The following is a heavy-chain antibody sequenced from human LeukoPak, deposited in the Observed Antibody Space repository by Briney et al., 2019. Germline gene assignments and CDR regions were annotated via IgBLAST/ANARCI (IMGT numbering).Heavy chain of an antibody. D-gene: IGHD3-16*02. Sequence: GGSLRLSCAASGFTFSSYAMSWVRQAPGKGLEWVSAISGSGGSTYYADSVKGRFTISRDNSKNTLYLQMNSLRAEDTAVYYCAKSLGGGGVIVMDYFDYWGQGTLVTVSS. CDR2: ISGSGGST. CDR3: AKSLGGGGVIVMDYFDY. V-gene: IGHV3-23*01. CDR1: GFTFSSYA. J-gene: IGHJ4*02.